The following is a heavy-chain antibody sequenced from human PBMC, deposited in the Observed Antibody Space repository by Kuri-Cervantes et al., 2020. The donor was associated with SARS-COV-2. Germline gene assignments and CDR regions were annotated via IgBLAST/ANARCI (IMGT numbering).Heavy chain of an antibody. D-gene: IGHD3-9*01. Sequence: GSLRLSCTVSGGPISSSSYYWGWIRQPPGKGLEWIGSIYYSGSTHYNPSLKSRVTISVDTSKNQFSLKLSSVTAADTAVYYCQTLSLRYFDWLLSRLDDYWGQGTLVTVSS. V-gene: IGHV4-39*07. CDR1: GGPISSSSYY. CDR2: IYYSGST. J-gene: IGHJ4*02. CDR3: QTLSLRYFDWLLSRLDDY.